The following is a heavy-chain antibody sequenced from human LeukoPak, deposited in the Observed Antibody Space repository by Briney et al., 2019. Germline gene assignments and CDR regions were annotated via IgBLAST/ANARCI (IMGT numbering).Heavy chain of an antibody. D-gene: IGHD4-17*01. Sequence: GASVTVSCKASGYTFTGYYMHWVRQAPGQGLERMGWINPNSGGTNYAQKFQGRVTMTRDTSISTAYMELSRLGPDDTAVYYCARSSVTTVTTSDYWGQGTLVTVSS. J-gene: IGHJ4*02. V-gene: IGHV1-2*02. CDR3: ARSSVTTVTTSDY. CDR1: GYTFTGYY. CDR2: INPNSGGT.